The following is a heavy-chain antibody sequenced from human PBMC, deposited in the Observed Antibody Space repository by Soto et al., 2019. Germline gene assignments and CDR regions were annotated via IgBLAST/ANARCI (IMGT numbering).Heavy chain of an antibody. Sequence: SVKVSCKASGRTFSSYAISWVRQAPGQGLEWMGGIIPIFGTANYAQKFQGRVTITADESTSTAYMELSSLRSEDTAVYYCARSGSGWSLYYYYGMDVWGKGTTVTVYS. J-gene: IGHJ6*04. D-gene: IGHD6-13*01. V-gene: IGHV1-69*13. CDR1: GRTFSSYA. CDR2: IIPIFGTA. CDR3: ARSGSGWSLYYYYGMDV.